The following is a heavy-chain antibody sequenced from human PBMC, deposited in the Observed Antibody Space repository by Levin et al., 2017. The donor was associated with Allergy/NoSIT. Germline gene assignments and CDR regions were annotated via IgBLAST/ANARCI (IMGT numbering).Heavy chain of an antibody. V-gene: IGHV4-59*01. Sequence: PSETLSLTCTVSGGSIDSYYWNWIRQSPGKGLEWIGHIYYSGTSDYNPSLKRRVTISVDTSRAQFSLELRSVTAADTAVYYCARTVGYDYDFIFYGLDVWGQGTAVTVSS. CDR3: ARTVGYDYDFIFYGLDV. CDR1: GGSIDSYY. D-gene: IGHD5-12*01. CDR2: IYYSGTS. J-gene: IGHJ6*02.